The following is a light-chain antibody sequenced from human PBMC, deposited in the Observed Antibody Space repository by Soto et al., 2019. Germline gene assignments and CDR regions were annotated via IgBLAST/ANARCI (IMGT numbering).Light chain of an antibody. Sequence: QSVLPHPASVSDSPGHSITISCTGTSSDVGGSNFVSWYQQHPGKPPKLIIYDVANRPSGVSNRFSGSKSGSTASLIISRLQTEDEADYYCVSYTSSTTYVFGTGTKVT. CDR1: SSDVGGSNF. J-gene: IGLJ1*01. V-gene: IGLV2-14*03. CDR3: VSYTSSTTYV. CDR2: DVA.